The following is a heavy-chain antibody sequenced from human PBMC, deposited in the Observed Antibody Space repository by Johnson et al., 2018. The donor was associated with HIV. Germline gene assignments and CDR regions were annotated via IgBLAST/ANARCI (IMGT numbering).Heavy chain of an antibody. J-gene: IGHJ3*02. CDR3: AIVGIFGVAPDDAFDI. Sequence: EKLVESGGGVVQPGGSLRLSCAASGFTFSSYAMSWVRQAPGNGLEWVSAISGSGGSTYYADSVKGRFTISRDNSKNTLYLQMNSLRAEDTAVYYCAIVGIFGVAPDDAFDIWGQGTMVTVSS. V-gene: IGHV3-23*04. D-gene: IGHD3-3*01. CDR2: ISGSGGST. CDR1: GFTFSSYA.